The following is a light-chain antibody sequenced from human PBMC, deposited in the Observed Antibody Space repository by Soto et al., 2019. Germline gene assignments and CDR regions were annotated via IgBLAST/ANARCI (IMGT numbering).Light chain of an antibody. CDR1: SNDVGGYNY. Sequence: QSALTQPPSASGSPGQSVTISCTGTSNDVGGYNYVSWYQQHPGKAPKLMIYEVSKRHSGVPDRFSGSKSGNTASLTVSGRQAENEADYYCSSYAGSNNYVFATWTKLTVL. V-gene: IGLV2-8*01. CDR3: SSYAGSNNYV. J-gene: IGLJ1*01. CDR2: EVS.